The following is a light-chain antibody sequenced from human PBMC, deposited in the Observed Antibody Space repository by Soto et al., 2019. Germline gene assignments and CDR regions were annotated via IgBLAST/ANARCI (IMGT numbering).Light chain of an antibody. CDR2: TNN. V-gene: IGLV1-44*01. CDR1: GSNIGSNT. CDR3: ATWDDSLNGYV. J-gene: IGLJ1*01. Sequence: QSVLTQPPSASGTPGQRITISCSGSGSNIGSNTVTWYQQLPRTAPKLLIYTNNQRPSVVPDRFSGSKSGTSASLAISGLQSGDEADYYCATWDDSLNGYVFGTGTKLTVL.